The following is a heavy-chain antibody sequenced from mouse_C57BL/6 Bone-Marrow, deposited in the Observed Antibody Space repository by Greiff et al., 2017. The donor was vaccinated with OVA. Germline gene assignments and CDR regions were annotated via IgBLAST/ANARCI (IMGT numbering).Heavy chain of an antibody. CDR1: GYTFTSYG. V-gene: IGHV1-81*01. Sequence: VKLVESGAELARPGASVKLSCKASGYTFTSYGISWVKQRTGQGLEWIGEIYPRSGNTYYNEKFKGKATLTADKSSSTAYMELRSLTSEDSAVYFCAREVRSSWFAYWGQGTLVTVSA. D-gene: IGHD2-14*01. CDR2: IYPRSGNT. CDR3: AREVRSSWFAY. J-gene: IGHJ3*01.